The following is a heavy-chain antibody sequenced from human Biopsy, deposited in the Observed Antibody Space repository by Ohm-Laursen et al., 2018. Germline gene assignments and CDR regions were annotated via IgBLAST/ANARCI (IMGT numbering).Heavy chain of an antibody. CDR3: ARDGKRWDYSTYFSWHFDL. CDR2: ISYDGSGE. D-gene: IGHD4-11*01. CDR1: GFTFSSYA. V-gene: IGHV3-30*03. J-gene: IGHJ2*01. Sequence: SLRLPCAASGFTFSSYAMTWVRQAPGKGLEWVAVISYDGSGEYYADSLQGRFIISRDNPKNTVDLQMNSLRAEDTAVYFCARDGKRWDYSTYFSWHFDLWGRGTLVTVSS.